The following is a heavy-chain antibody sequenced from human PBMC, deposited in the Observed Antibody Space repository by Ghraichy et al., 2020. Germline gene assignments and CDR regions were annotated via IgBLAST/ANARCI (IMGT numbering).Heavy chain of an antibody. Sequence: LTCAASGFTFSSYAMSWVRQAPGKGLEWVSAISGSGGSTYYADSVKGRFTISRDNSKNTLYLQTNSLRAEDTAVYYCAKTSRRTTVTTPDYWGQGTLVTVSS. D-gene: IGHD4-17*01. CDR2: ISGSGGST. V-gene: IGHV3-23*01. CDR1: GFTFSSYA. J-gene: IGHJ4*02. CDR3: AKTSRRTTVTTPDY.